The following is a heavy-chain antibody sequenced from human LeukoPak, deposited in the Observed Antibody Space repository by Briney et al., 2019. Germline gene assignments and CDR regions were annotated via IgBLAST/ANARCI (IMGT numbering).Heavy chain of an antibody. D-gene: IGHD2-15*01. CDR3: ARAPGDCSGGSCYLGYYYGMDV. V-gene: IGHV3-21*01. Sequence: PGGSLRLSCAASGFTFSSYSMNWVRQAPGKGLEWVSSISSSSSYIYYADSVKGRFTISRDNAKNSLYLQMNSLRAEDTAVYYCARAPGDCSGGSCYLGYYYGMDVWGQGTTVTVSS. CDR1: GFTFSSYS. CDR2: ISSSSSYI. J-gene: IGHJ6*02.